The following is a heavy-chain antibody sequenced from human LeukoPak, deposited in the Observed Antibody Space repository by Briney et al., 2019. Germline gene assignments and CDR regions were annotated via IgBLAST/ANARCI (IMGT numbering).Heavy chain of an antibody. Sequence: ASVKVSCKAYGYTFTGYYMHWVRQAPGQGLEWMGWISAYNGNTNYAQKLQGRVTMTTDTSTSTACMELRSLRSDDTAVYYCAREGEDYDYVWGSYRYLWFDPWGQGTLVTVSS. D-gene: IGHD3-16*02. V-gene: IGHV1-18*04. CDR2: ISAYNGNT. J-gene: IGHJ5*02. CDR1: GYTFTGYY. CDR3: AREGEDYDYVWGSYRYLWFDP.